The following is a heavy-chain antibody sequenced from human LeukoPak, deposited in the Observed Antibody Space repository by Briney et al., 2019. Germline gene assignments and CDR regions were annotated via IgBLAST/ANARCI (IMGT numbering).Heavy chain of an antibody. CDR3: ATETNGRHYDY. V-gene: IGHV3-21*06. CDR1: GLTYSTSG. J-gene: IGHJ4*02. D-gene: IGHD1-14*01. CDR2: IGPTGSDR. Sequence: GGSLRLSCTASGLTYSTSGFNWVRQAPGKGLEWVASIGPTGSDRYHADSIKGRYTISRDNANNFLYLQMNSLRAEDTAVYYCATETNGRHYDYWGQGTLLTVSS.